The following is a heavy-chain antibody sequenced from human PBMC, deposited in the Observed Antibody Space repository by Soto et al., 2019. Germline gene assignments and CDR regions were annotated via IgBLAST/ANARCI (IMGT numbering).Heavy chain of an antibody. J-gene: IGHJ4*02. Sequence: GGSLRLSCAASGFTFSIYSMNWVRHAPGKGLEWVSSISSSSSYIYYADSVKGRFTISRDNAKNSLYLQMNSLRAEDTAVYYCARGGLIAPTPSSYWGQGTLVTVSS. CDR2: ISSSSSYI. CDR1: GFTFSIYS. CDR3: ARGGLIAPTPSSY. V-gene: IGHV3-21*01. D-gene: IGHD2-2*01.